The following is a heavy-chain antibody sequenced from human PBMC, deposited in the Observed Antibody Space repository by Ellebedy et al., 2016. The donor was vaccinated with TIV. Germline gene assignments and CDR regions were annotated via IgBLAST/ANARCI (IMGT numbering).Heavy chain of an antibody. J-gene: IGHJ1*01. CDR2: ISYDGSNK. Sequence: GGSLRLXXAASGFTFSSYAMHWVRQAPGKGLEWVAVISYDGSNKYYADSVKGRFTISRDNSKNTLYLQMNSLRAEDTAVYYCARGYCSGGSCYPAEYFQHWGQGTLVTVSS. D-gene: IGHD2-15*01. CDR3: ARGYCSGGSCYPAEYFQH. V-gene: IGHV3-30-3*01. CDR1: GFTFSSYA.